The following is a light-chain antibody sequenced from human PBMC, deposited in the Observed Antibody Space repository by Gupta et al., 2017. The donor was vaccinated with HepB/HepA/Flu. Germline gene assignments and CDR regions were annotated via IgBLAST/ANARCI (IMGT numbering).Light chain of an antibody. Sequence: IVLPHSPVTLSLSPGERATLSCRASQSISSYLAWYQQSPGQAPRLLIYDASNRATGIPARFSGSGSGTXFTLTIXSLEPEDFAVYYCQQRSNWPITFGXGTKVEIK. CDR1: QSISSY. CDR3: QQRSNWPIT. J-gene: IGKJ4*01. CDR2: DAS. V-gene: IGKV3-11*01.